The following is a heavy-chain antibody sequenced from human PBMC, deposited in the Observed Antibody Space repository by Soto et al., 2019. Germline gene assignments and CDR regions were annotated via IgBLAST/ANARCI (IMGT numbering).Heavy chain of an antibody. V-gene: IGHV3-30*03. CDR3: ARTRSAWSDFHYYSLDG. J-gene: IGHJ6*02. CDR1: GFTFNSYG. CDR2: ISYDSTKT. Sequence: QVQLVESGGGVVQPGRSLRLSCAASGFTFNSYGMHWVRQGPGNGLEWVAFISYDSTKTYYADSVKGRFTISRDNSNSARYVQMNSLTGEDTAVYYCARTRSAWSDFHYYSLDGWGQGTTVTVSS. D-gene: IGHD1-26*01.